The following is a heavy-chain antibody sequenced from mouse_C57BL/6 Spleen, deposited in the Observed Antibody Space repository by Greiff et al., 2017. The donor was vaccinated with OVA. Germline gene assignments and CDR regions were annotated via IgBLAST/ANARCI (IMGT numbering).Heavy chain of an antibody. CDR3: SLITTVVANYFDY. D-gene: IGHD1-1*01. Sequence: QVQLQQPGAELVMPGASVKLSCKASGYTFTSYWMHWVKQRPGRGLEWIGRIDPNSGGTKYNEKFKSKATLTVDKPSSTAYMQLSSLTSEDSAVYSCSLITTVVANYFDYGGQGTTLTVSS. CDR2: IDPNSGGT. J-gene: IGHJ2*01. CDR1: GYTFTSYW. V-gene: IGHV1-72*01.